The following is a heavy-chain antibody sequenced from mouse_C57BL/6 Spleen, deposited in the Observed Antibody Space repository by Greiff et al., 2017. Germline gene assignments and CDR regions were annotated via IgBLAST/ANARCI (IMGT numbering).Heavy chain of an antibody. J-gene: IGHJ3*01. D-gene: IGHD2-5*01. V-gene: IGHV1-63*01. CDR1: GYTFTNYW. CDR2: IYPGGGYT. CDR3: AICLAYYSNHWFAY. Sequence: VQLQQSGAELVRPGTSVKMSCKASGYTFTNYWIGWAKQRPGHGLEWIGDIYPGGGYTNYNEKFKGKATLTADKSSSTAYMQFSSLTSEDAAIYYCAICLAYYSNHWFAYWGQGTLVTVSA.